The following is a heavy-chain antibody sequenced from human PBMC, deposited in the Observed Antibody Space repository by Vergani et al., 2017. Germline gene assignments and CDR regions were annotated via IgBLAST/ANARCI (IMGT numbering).Heavy chain of an antibody. Sequence: QVQLVQSGAEVKKPGASVKVSCKASGYTFTSYDINWVRQATGQGLEWMGWMNPNSGNTGYAQKFQGRVTMTRNTSISTAYMELSSLRSEDTAVYYCARDQAAAGPTNYYYYYMDVWGKGTTVTVSS. CDR1: GYTFTSYD. D-gene: IGHD6-13*01. CDR2: MNPNSGNT. J-gene: IGHJ6*03. CDR3: ARDQAAAGPTNYYYYYMDV. V-gene: IGHV1-8*01.